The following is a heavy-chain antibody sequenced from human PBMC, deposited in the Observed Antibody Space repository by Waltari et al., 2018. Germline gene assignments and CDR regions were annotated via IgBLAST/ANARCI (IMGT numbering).Heavy chain of an antibody. CDR3: ARADYDILTGYFLDL. CDR2: ISSSGITI. CDR1: GFTFSSYE. V-gene: IGHV3-48*03. Sequence: EVQLVESGGGLVQPGGSLRLSCAASGFTFSSYEMNWVRPAPGKGLELVSYISSSGITIYYADSVKGRFTISRDNAKNSLYLQMNSLRAEDTAVYYCARADYDILTGYFLDLWGRGTLVTVSS. D-gene: IGHD3-9*01. J-gene: IGHJ2*01.